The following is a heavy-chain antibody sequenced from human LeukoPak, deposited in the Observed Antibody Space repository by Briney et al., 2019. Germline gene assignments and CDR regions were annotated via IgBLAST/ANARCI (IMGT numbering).Heavy chain of an antibody. CDR3: ARATLQLERRPFDY. J-gene: IGHJ4*02. CDR2: INHSGST. CDR1: GGSFNAYY. V-gene: IGHV4-34*01. Sequence: PSETLSLTCAVYGGSFNAYYWSWIRQPPGKGLEWIGEINHSGSTNYNSSLKRRVTISVDTSKNQFSLKLSSVTAADTAIYYCARATLQLERRPFDYWGQGTLVTVSS. D-gene: IGHD1-1*01.